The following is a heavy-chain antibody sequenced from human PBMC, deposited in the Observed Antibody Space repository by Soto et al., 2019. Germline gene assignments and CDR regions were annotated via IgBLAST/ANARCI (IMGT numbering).Heavy chain of an antibody. CDR1: GGSISSGDYY. D-gene: IGHD5-18*01. Sequence: SETLSLTCTVSGGSISSGDYYWSWIRQPPGKGLEWIGYIYYSGTTYYNPSLKSRVTISVDTSKNQFSLKVRSVTAADTAVYYCARALIQLWPHYYYGMDVWGQGTTVTVSS. J-gene: IGHJ6*02. CDR3: ARALIQLWPHYYYGMDV. CDR2: IYYSGTT. V-gene: IGHV4-30-4*01.